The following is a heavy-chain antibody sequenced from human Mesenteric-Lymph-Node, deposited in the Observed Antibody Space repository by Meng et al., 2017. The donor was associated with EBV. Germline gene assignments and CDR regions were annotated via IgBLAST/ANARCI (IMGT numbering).Heavy chain of an antibody. Sequence: QVQLPQGGAGLLKPSETLSLTCAVYGGSFSGYYWSWIRQPPGKGLEWIGEINHSGSTNYNPSLKSRVTISVDTSKNQFSLKLSSVTAADTAVYYCARVFPDLDYWGQGTPVTVSS. CDR1: GGSFSGYY. V-gene: IGHV4-34*01. CDR3: ARVFPDLDY. J-gene: IGHJ4*02. CDR2: INHSGST.